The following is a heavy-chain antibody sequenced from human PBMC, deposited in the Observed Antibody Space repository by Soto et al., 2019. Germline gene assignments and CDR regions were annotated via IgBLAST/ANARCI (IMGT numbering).Heavy chain of an antibody. CDR3: ARRQISLPTRGAASARRGTHV. Sequence: PGGSLRVSCAASGFTFSSYDMHWVRQAPDKGLEWVAVISYDGSNKYYADSVKGRFTISRDNSKNTLYLQMNSLRAEDTAVYYCARRQISLPTRGAASARRGTHVCGQGSTVTVSS. D-gene: IGHD6-13*01. CDR2: ISYDGSNK. CDR1: GFTFSSYD. V-gene: IGHV3-30-3*01. J-gene: IGHJ6*02.